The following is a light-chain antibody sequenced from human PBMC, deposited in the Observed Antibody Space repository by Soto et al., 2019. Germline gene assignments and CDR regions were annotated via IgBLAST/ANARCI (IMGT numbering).Light chain of an antibody. Sequence: QSALTQPASVSGSPGQSITISCTGTSSDVGGYNYVSWYQQHPGKVPKLMIYDVSNRPSGVSNRFSGSKSGNTASLTISGLQAEDEADYYCSSYRSSSTLCVFGTGTKLTVL. CDR1: SSDVGGYNY. V-gene: IGLV2-14*01. J-gene: IGLJ1*01. CDR2: DVS. CDR3: SSYRSSSTLCV.